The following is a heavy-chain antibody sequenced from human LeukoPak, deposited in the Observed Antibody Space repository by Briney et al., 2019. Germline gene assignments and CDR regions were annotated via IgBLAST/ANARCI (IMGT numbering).Heavy chain of an antibody. V-gene: IGHV3-53*01. J-gene: IGHJ4*02. Sequence: GGSLRLSCAASGFTVSSNYMSWVRQAPGKGLEWVSVIYSGGSTYYADSVKGRFTISRDNSKNTLYLQMNSLRAEDTAIYYCAKDCNGGNCYIDYWGQGTLVTVAS. CDR2: IYSGGST. CDR3: AKDCNGGNCYIDY. D-gene: IGHD2-15*01. CDR1: GFTVSSNY.